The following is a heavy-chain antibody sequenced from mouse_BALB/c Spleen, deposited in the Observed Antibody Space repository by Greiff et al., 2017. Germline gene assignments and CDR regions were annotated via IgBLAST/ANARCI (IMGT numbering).Heavy chain of an antibody. CDR2: ISYSGST. CDR1: GYSITSDYA. CDR3: AEFYYGSSYLAMDY. V-gene: IGHV3-2*02. D-gene: IGHD1-1*01. J-gene: IGHJ4*01. Sequence: VQLQQSGPGLVKPSQSLSLTCTVTGYSITSDYAWNWIRQFPGNKLEWMGYISYSGSTSYNPSLKSRISITRDTSKNQFFLQLNSVTTEDTATYYCAEFYYGSSYLAMDYWGQGTSVTVSS.